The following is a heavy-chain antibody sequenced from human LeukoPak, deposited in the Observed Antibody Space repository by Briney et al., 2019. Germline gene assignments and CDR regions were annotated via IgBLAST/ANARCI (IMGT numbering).Heavy chain of an antibody. Sequence: SETLPLTCTVSGGSISSYYWSWIRQPPGKGLEWIGYIYYSGSTNYNPSLKSRVTISVDTSKNQFSLKLSSVTAADTAVYYCARFRYGSGSSNFDYWGQGTLVTVSS. CDR3: ARFRYGSGSSNFDY. CDR1: GGSISSYY. D-gene: IGHD3-10*01. J-gene: IGHJ4*02. V-gene: IGHV4-59*08. CDR2: IYYSGST.